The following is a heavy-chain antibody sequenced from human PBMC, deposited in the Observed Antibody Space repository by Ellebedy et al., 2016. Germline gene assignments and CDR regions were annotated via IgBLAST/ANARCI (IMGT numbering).Heavy chain of an antibody. D-gene: IGHD2-15*01. CDR1: GFTFSSYS. J-gene: IGHJ6*02. Sequence: GESLKISXAASGFTFSSYSMNWVRQAPGKGLEWVSYISSSSSTIYYADSVKGRFTISRDNAKNSLYLQMNSLRAEDTAVYYCARDPGYCSGGSCYFDGMDVWGQGTTVTVSS. CDR2: ISSSSSTI. V-gene: IGHV3-48*04. CDR3: ARDPGYCSGGSCYFDGMDV.